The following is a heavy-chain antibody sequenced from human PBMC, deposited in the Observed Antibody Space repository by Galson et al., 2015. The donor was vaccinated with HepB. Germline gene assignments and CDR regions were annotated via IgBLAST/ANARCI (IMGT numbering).Heavy chain of an antibody. CDR1: GFTFSSYN. J-gene: IGHJ4*02. D-gene: IGHD7-27*01. CDR3: VRDPPLGTPFDH. CDR2: IDSSSSYT. V-gene: IGHV3-21*01. Sequence: SLRLSCAASGFTFSSYNMNWVRQAPGKGLEWVASIDSSSSYTYYADSLKGRFTISRGNAKNSLYLQMNSLRPEDTAVYYCVRDPPLGTPFDHWGQGTLVTVSS.